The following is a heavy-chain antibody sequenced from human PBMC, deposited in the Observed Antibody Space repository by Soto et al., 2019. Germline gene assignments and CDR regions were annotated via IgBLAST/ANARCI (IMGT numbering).Heavy chain of an antibody. D-gene: IGHD3-9*01. J-gene: IGHJ6*02. CDR3: TTVSLPRYFDWLADMDV. V-gene: IGHV3-15*01. CDR1: GFTFSNAW. Sequence: GGSLRLSCAASGFTFSNAWMSWVRQAPGKGLEWVGRIKSKTDGGTTDYAAPVKGRFTISRDDSKNTLYLQMNSLKTEDTVVYYCTTVSLPRYFDWLADMDVWGQGTTVTVSS. CDR2: IKSKTDGGTT.